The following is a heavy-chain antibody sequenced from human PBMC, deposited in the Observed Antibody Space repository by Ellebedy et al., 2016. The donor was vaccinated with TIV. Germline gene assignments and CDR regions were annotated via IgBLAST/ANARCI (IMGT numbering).Heavy chain of an antibody. Sequence: SVTVSCXASGFTFTSSAVQWVRQARGQRLEWIGWIVVGSGNTNYAQKFQERVTITRDMSTSTAYMELSSLRSEDTAVYYCAAWPLGELAKPPFDYWGQGTLVTVSS. J-gene: IGHJ4*02. CDR3: AAWPLGELAKPPFDY. CDR2: IVVGSGNT. D-gene: IGHD3-16*01. V-gene: IGHV1-58*01. CDR1: GFTFTSSA.